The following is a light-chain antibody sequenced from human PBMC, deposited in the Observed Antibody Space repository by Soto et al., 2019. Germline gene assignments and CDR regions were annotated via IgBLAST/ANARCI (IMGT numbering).Light chain of an antibody. CDR3: QQYNKWPPLT. Sequence: EVVMTQSPATLSVSPGERATLSCRASQSVGSKLAWYQQKPGQAPRLLIFDAFTRATGIPARFSGSWSGTEFTLLISRLQSEEFAVYYCQQYNKWPPLTFGGGTKVEI. CDR2: DAF. CDR1: QSVGSK. V-gene: IGKV3-15*01. J-gene: IGKJ4*01.